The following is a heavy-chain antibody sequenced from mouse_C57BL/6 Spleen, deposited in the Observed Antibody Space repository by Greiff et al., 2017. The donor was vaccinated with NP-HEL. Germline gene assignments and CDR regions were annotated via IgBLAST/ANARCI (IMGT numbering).Heavy chain of an antibody. CDR3: ASGREGTWFAY. CDR1: GYSITSGYY. V-gene: IGHV3-6*01. J-gene: IGHJ3*01. CDR2: ISYDGSN. Sequence: VQLQQSGPGLVKPSQSLSLTCSVTGYSITSGYYWNWIRQFPGNKLEWMGYISYDGSNNYNPSLKNRISITRDTSKNQFFLKLNSVTTEDTATYYCASGREGTWFAYWGQGTLVTVSA.